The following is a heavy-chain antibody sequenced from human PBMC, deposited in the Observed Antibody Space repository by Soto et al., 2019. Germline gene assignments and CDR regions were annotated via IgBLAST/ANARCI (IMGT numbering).Heavy chain of an antibody. J-gene: IGHJ4*02. CDR3: AKDGLLSSSDY. D-gene: IGHD6-13*01. V-gene: IGHV3-23*01. Sequence: GGSLRLSCAASGFTFSTYAMNWVRQAPGKGLEWVSAISGGGGSTYYADSVKGRVTISRDNSKNTLYLQMNSLRAEDTAVYYCAKDGLLSSSDYWGQGTLVTVSS. CDR2: ISGGGGST. CDR1: GFTFSTYA.